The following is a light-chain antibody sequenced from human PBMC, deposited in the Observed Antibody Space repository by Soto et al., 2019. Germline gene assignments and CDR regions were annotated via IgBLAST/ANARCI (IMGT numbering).Light chain of an antibody. Sequence: EIVLTQSPATLSLSPGEGATLSCRASRSVRIYLAWYQQKPGQAPRLLIYDASNRATGIPARFSGSGSGTDFTLTISSLEPEDFAVYYCQQRSEWPLTFGGGTKVEIK. V-gene: IGKV3-11*01. CDR2: DAS. J-gene: IGKJ4*01. CDR3: QQRSEWPLT. CDR1: RSVRIY.